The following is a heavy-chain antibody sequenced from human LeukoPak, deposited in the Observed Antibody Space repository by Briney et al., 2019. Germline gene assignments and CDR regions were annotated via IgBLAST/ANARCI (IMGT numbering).Heavy chain of an antibody. Sequence: GGSXSSSXXXWGWIRQPPGXXXXWIGSIYYSGSTYYNPSLKSRVTISVDTSKNQFSLKLSSVTAADTAVYYCARHLSGITIFGVVGFDPWGQGTLVTVSS. CDR3: ARHLSGITIFGVVGFDP. CDR2: IYYSGST. CDR1: GGSXSSSXXX. D-gene: IGHD3-3*01. J-gene: IGHJ5*02. V-gene: IGHV4-39*01.